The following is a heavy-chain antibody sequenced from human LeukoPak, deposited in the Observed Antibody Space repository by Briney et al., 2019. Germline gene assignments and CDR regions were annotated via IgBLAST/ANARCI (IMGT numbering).Heavy chain of an antibody. CDR3: ARDAEGEEQMATTYFDL. Sequence: GGSLRLSCAASGFSVRSKYMSWVRQAPGKGLEWVSVLQSVGNTFYADSVKGRFSISRDRSKNTVHLQMDSLRAEDTAVYYCARDAEGEEQMATTYFDLWGQGTLVIVSS. D-gene: IGHD5-24*01. J-gene: IGHJ4*02. V-gene: IGHV3-53*01. CDR2: LQSVGNT. CDR1: GFSVRSKY.